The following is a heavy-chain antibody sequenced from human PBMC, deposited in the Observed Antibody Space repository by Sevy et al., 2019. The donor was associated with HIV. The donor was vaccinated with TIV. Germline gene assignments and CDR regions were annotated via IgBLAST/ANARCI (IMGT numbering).Heavy chain of an antibody. CDR2: SGYDGSNK. CDR1: GFTPSTYG. V-gene: IGHV3-33*01. D-gene: IGHD2-8*01. Sequence: GGSLRLSCAASGFTPSTYGMHWVRQAPGKGLQWVAVSGYDGSNKYYADSVKGRLPISRDNSKNTLFLQMDSLRAEDTAVYYCARDPRMYGDYLLAYFDYWGQRTLVTVSS. J-gene: IGHJ4*02. CDR3: ARDPRMYGDYLLAYFDY.